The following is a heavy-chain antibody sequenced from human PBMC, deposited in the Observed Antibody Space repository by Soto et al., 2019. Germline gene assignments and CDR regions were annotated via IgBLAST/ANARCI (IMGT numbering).Heavy chain of an antibody. CDR2: ISSSSSYI. D-gene: IGHD3-22*01. V-gene: IGHV3-21*01. CDR1: GFTFSSYS. J-gene: IGHJ3*02. Sequence: EVQLVESGGGLVKPGGSLRLSCAASGFTFSSYSMNWVRQAPGKGLEWVSSISSSSSYIFYADSVKVRFTISRDNAKNSLYLQMNSLRAENTAVYYCARWYHYYDSSGYDKWDAFDIWGQGTMVTVSS. CDR3: ARWYHYYDSSGYDKWDAFDI.